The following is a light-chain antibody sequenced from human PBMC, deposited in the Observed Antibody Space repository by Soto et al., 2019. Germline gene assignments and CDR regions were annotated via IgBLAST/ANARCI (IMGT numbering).Light chain of an antibody. CDR2: GAS. V-gene: IGKV3-20*01. J-gene: IGKJ2*01. CDR1: QSVSSSY. Sequence: EIVLRQSPGTLSLSPGERATLSCRASQSVSSSYLAWYQQKPGQAPRLLIYGASSRATGIPDRFSGSGSGTDFTLTISRLEPEDIAVYYCQHYGSSPYTFGQGTKLEIK. CDR3: QHYGSSPYT.